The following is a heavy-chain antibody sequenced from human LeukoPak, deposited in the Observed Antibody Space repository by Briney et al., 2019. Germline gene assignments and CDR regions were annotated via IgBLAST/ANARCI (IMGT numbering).Heavy chain of an antibody. D-gene: IGHD6-6*01. J-gene: IGHJ4*02. CDR3: ARWATSFDL. V-gene: IGHV3-7*01. CDR2: IKQDGSDK. CDR1: GFTFGNYW. Sequence: GGSLRLFCAASGFTFGNYWMSWVRQAPGEGLEWVANIKQDGSDKYYVDSVTGRFTIPRDNAKNSLYLQMNSLRAEDTAVYYCARWATSFDLWGQGTLVTVSS.